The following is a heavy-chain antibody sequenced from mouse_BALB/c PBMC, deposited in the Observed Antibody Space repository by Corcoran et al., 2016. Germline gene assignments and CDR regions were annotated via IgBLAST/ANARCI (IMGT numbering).Heavy chain of an antibody. CDR2: IDPENGNT. CDR1: GFNIKDYY. CDR3: ARLVDY. J-gene: IGHJ2*01. V-gene: IGHV14-1*02. Sequence: EVQLQQSGAELVRPGALVKLSCKASGFNIKDYYMHWVKQRPEQGLEWIGWIDPENGNTIYDPKFQGKASITADTSSNTAYLQRSSLTSEDTAVYYCARLVDYWGQGTTLTVSS.